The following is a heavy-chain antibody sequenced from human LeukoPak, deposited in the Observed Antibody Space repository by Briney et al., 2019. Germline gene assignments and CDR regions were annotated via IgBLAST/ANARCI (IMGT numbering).Heavy chain of an antibody. CDR3: ARICRDDFWSGYYRDSKGYYFDY. CDR2: IYYSGST. V-gene: IGHV4-59*12. CDR1: GGSISSYY. Sequence: PSETLSLTCTVSGGSISSYYWSWIRQPPGKGLEWIGYIYYSGSTNYNPSLKSRVTISVDTSKNQFSLKLSSVTAADTAVYYCARICRDDFWSGYYRDSKGYYFDYWGQGTLVTVSS. J-gene: IGHJ4*02. D-gene: IGHD3-3*01.